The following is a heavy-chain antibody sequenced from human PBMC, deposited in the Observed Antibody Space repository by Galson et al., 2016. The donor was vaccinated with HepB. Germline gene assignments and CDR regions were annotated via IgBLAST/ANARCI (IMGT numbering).Heavy chain of an antibody. CDR3: AGVGNTGWQGFWFDP. J-gene: IGHJ5*02. Sequence: SVKVSCKASGNTFSNYAISWVRQAPGQGLEWMGGIIPKFGTTNYAQKFQGRVTITADESTSTAYMELSSLRSEDTAVFYCAGVGNTGWQGFWFDPWGQGTLVTVSS. D-gene: IGHD6-19*01. CDR1: GNTFSNYA. CDR2: IIPKFGTT. V-gene: IGHV1-69*13.